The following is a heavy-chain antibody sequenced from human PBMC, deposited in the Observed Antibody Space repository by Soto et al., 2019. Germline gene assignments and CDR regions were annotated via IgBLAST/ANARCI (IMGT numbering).Heavy chain of an antibody. Sequence: PGESLKISCQGSGYSFTSYWIGWVRQMPGKGLEWMGIIYPGDSDTRYSPSFQGQVTISADKSISTAYLQWSSLKASDTAMYYCARHITMVRGGYGMDVWGQGTTVTVSS. J-gene: IGHJ6*02. CDR1: GYSFTSYW. D-gene: IGHD3-10*01. CDR2: IYPGDSDT. CDR3: ARHITMVRGGYGMDV. V-gene: IGHV5-51*01.